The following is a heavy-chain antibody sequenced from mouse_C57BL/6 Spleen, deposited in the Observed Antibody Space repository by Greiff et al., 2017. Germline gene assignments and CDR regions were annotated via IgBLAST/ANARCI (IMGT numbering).Heavy chain of an antibody. J-gene: IGHJ2*01. CDR3: ARSGTVVGVYFED. Sequence: VQLQQSGAELVKPGASVKLSCKASGYTFTSYWMHWVKQRPGRGLEWIGRIDPNSGGTKYNEKFKSKATLTVAKPSSTAYMQLSSLTYEDSAVYYCARSGTVVGVYFEDWGKGTTLTVSS. D-gene: IGHD1-1*01. CDR2: IDPNSGGT. V-gene: IGHV1-72*01. CDR1: GYTFTSYW.